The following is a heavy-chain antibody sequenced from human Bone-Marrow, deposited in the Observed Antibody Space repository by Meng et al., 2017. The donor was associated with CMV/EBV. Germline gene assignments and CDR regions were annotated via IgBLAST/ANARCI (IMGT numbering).Heavy chain of an antibody. CDR3: ARVNVLRYPSGGMDV. CDR2: IYPGDSDT. V-gene: IGHV5-51*01. CDR1: GYSFTSYW. D-gene: IGHD3-9*01. Sequence: KVPCKGSGYSFTSYWIGWVRQMPGKGLEWMGIIYPGDSDTRYSPSFQGQVTISADKSISTAYLQWSSLKASDTAMYYCARVNVLRYPSGGMDVWGQGTTVTVSS. J-gene: IGHJ6*02.